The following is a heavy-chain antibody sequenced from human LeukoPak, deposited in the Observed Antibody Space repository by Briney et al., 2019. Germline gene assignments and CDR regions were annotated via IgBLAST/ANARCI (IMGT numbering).Heavy chain of an antibody. V-gene: IGHV4-34*01. CDR3: ARGKGSGWTFDY. CDR1: GGAFSGYY. D-gene: IGHD6-19*01. J-gene: IGHJ4*02. Sequence: SETLSLTCAVYGGAFSGYYWTWIRQPPGKGLEWIGEINHSGSTNYNPSLKSRVTISVDTSKNQFSLKLSSVTAADTAVYYCARGKGSGWTFDYWGQGTLVTVSS. CDR2: INHSGST.